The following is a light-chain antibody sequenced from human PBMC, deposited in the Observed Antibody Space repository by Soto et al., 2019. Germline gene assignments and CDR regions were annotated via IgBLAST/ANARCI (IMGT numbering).Light chain of an antibody. CDR2: DAF. V-gene: IGKV1-39*01. CDR3: LQSYSAPLT. Sequence: LWTQSTSSLSASVGDRVTITFRASQSISSYLSWYQQKPGKAPKLVISDAFSLQSGVPSRFSGSGSGTDFTLTISSLQPEDFATYYCLQSYSAPLTFGGVTNVAIK. CDR1: QSISSY. J-gene: IGKJ4*01.